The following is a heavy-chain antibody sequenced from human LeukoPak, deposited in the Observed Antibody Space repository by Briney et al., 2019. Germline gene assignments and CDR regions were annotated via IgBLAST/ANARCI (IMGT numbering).Heavy chain of an antibody. CDR1: GYSISSGYY. D-gene: IGHD2-15*01. V-gene: IGHV4-38-2*01. CDR2: TYHSGST. CDR3: ARLSPALGYCNGGSCYPLAFDI. Sequence: PSETLSLTCAVSGYSISSGYYWGWIRQPPGKGLEWIGTTYHSGSTYYNPSLKSRVTISVDTSKNQFSLRLSSVTAADTAVYYCARLSPALGYCNGGSCYPLAFDIWGQGTEVTVSS. J-gene: IGHJ3*02.